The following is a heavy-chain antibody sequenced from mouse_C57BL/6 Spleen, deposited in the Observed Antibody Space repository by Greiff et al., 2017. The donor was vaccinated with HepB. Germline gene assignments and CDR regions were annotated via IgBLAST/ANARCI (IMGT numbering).Heavy chain of an antibody. CDR1: GFTFSDYY. Sequence: EVKVVESEGGLVQPGSSMKLSCTASGFTFSDYYMAWVRQVPEKGLEWVANINYDGSSTYYLDSLKSRFIISRDNAKNILYLQMSSLKSDDTATYYCARGWDYYGSSSPFCYWGQGTTLTVSS. CDR3: ARGWDYYGSSSPFCY. CDR2: INYDGSST. V-gene: IGHV5-16*01. D-gene: IGHD1-1*01. J-gene: IGHJ2*01.